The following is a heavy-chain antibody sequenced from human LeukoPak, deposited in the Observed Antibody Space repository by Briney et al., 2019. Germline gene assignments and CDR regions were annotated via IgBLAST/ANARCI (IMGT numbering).Heavy chain of an antibody. CDR3: ASHTIAVAGHDAFDI. CDR1: GYSFTSYW. V-gene: IGHV5-51*01. CDR2: IYPGDSDT. D-gene: IGHD6-19*01. Sequence: GESLKISCKGSGYSFTSYWIGWVRQMPGKGLEWMGIIYPGDSDTRYSPSFQGQVTISADKSISTAYLQWSSLKASDTAMYYCASHTIAVAGHDAFDIWGQGTMVTVSS. J-gene: IGHJ3*02.